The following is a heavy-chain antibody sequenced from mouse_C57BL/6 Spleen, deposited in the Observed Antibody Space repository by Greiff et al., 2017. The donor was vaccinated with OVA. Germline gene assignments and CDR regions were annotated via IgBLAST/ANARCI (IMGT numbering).Heavy chain of an antibody. J-gene: IGHJ2*01. CDR3: ARSSGYLDY. CDR2: IDPSNSET. D-gene: IGHD3-2*02. CDR1: GYTFTSYW. V-gene: IGHV1-52*01. Sequence: QVQLQQPGAELVRPGSSVKLSCKASGYTFTSYWMHWVKQRPIQGLEWIGNIDPSNSETHYNQKFKDKATLTVDKSSSTAYMQLSSLTSEDAAVYYCARSSGYLDYWGQGTTLTVSS.